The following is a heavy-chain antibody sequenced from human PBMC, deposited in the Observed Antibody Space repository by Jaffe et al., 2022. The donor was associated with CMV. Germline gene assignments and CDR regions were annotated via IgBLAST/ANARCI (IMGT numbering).Heavy chain of an antibody. D-gene: IGHD2-8*01. CDR3: VKANGESDHHYGMDV. Sequence: QVQLVQSGAEVKKPGSSVKVSCKASGGTFITYAISWVRQAPGQGLVWLGGIIPIFASANYAQNFQGRGTITADESTSTAYMELNSLTSEDTAIYYCVKANGESDHHYGMDVWGQGTTVTVSS. V-gene: IGHV1-69*01. J-gene: IGHJ6*02. CDR1: GGTFITYA. CDR2: IIPIFASA.